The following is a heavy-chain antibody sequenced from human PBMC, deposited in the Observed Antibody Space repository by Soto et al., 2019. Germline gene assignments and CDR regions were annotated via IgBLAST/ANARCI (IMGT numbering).Heavy chain of an antibody. V-gene: IGHV2-5*02. D-gene: IGHD2-15*01. CDR2: IYWDDDK. J-gene: IGHJ4*02. CDR3: AHAGDFDLLSFDR. Sequence: QITLKESGPPLVRPAQTLTLTCAFSGFSLTTTRMGVAWIRTPPGKALEWLALIYWDDDKRYSPSLKNRLTVSKDTSTNRVVLTITNISPADTGTYFCAHAGDFDLLSFDRWGPGTLVTVSS. CDR1: GFSLTTTRMG.